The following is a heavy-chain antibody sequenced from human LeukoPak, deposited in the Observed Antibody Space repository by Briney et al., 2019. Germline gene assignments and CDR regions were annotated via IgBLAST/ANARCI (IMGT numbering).Heavy chain of an antibody. J-gene: IGHJ4*02. CDR2: INWNSNTI. V-gene: IGHV3-9*03. Sequence: GRSLRLSCAASGFTFDDYAMHWVRQAPGKGLEWVSGINWNSNTIGYADSVKGRFTISRDNAKNSLYLQMNSLRADDMAFYYCARDRFRYCSGAKCSHFDFWGQGTLVTVSS. CDR3: ARDRFRYCSGAKCSHFDF. CDR1: GFTFDDYA. D-gene: IGHD2-15*01.